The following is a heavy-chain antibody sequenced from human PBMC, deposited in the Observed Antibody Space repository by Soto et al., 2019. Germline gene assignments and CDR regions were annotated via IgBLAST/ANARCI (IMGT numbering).Heavy chain of an antibody. V-gene: IGHV1-18*01. CDR1: GYTFTSYG. Sequence: QVQLVQSGAEVKKPGASVKVSCKASGYTFTSYGISWVRQAPGQGLEWMGWISAYNGNTNYAQKLQGRVTLTTDTSTSTAYMELRSRRSDDTAVYYCARGLRYFDWLLYDDQSKYRRPRGYDCWGQGTLVTVSS. D-gene: IGHD3-9*01. J-gene: IGHJ4*02. CDR3: ARGLRYFDWLLYDDQSKYRRPRGYDC. CDR2: ISAYNGNT.